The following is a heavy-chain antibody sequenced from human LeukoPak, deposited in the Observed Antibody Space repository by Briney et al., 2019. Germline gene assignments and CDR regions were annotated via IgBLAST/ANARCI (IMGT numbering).Heavy chain of an antibody. CDR2: IYYTGSA. D-gene: IGHD3-22*01. CDR3: ARHGDPYDSSGRNWFDP. V-gene: IGHV4-38-2*01. CDR1: GYSISSGYY. Sequence: SETLSLTCAVSGYSISSGYYWGWIRQPPGMGLEWIGGIYYTGSAYYNPSLMSRLTLSVDTSNNHFSLNLSSATAADTAVYYCARHGDPYDSSGRNWFDPWGQGTLVTVSS. J-gene: IGHJ5*02.